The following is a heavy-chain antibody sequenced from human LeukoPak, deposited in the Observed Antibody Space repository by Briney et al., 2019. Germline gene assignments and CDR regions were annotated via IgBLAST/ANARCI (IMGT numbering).Heavy chain of an antibody. CDR1: VFTFSSYA. D-gene: IGHD3-3*02. Sequence: GRTLRLSCAASVFTFSSYAMHWVREAPGKGLEWVAVISYDGSNKYYADSVKGRFTISRDNSKNTLYLQMNSLRAEDTAVYYCAREAYISLHQYDYWGQGTLVTVSS. V-gene: IGHV3-30*04. CDR2: ISYDGSNK. CDR3: AREAYISLHQYDY. J-gene: IGHJ4*02.